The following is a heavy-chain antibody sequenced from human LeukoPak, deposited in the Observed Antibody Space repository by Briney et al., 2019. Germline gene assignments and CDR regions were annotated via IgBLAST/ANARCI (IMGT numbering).Heavy chain of an antibody. D-gene: IGHD3-3*01. J-gene: IGHJ6*03. CDR3: ARAAAQYYDFWSGYYAGDYYCYMDV. Sequence: SETLSLTCTVSGGSISNSSYYWGWIRQPPGKGLEWIGNIYYSGSTYYNPSLKSRVTISVATSKNHFSLNLSSVTAADTAVYYCARAAAQYYDFWSGYYAGDYYCYMDVWGKGTTVTVSS. V-gene: IGHV4-39*07. CDR2: IYYSGST. CDR1: GGSISNSSYY.